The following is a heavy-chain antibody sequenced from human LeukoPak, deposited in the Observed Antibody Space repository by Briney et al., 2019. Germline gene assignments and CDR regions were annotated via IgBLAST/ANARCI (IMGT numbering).Heavy chain of an antibody. CDR1: GGSISSGDYY. V-gene: IGHV4-30-4*08. Sequence: SQTLSLTCTVSGGSISSGDYYWSWIRQPPGKGLEWIGYIYYSGSTYYNPSLKSRVTISVDTSKNQFSLKLSSVTAADPAVYYCARAWGEWLVPNWFDPWGQGTLVTVSS. J-gene: IGHJ5*02. CDR3: ARAWGEWLVPNWFDP. CDR2: IYYSGST. D-gene: IGHD6-19*01.